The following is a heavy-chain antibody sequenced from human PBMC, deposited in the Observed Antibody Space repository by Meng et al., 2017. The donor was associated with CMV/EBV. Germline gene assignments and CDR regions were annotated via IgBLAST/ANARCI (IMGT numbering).Heavy chain of an antibody. CDR3: AREPYDSSGYYYDY. D-gene: IGHD3-22*01. J-gene: IGHJ4*02. Sequence: ASGFTFSSCAMHWVRQATGKGLEYVSAISSNGGSTYYADSVKGRFTISRDNSKNTLYLQMGSLRAEDMAVYYCAREPYDSSGYYYDYWGQGTLVTVSS. V-gene: IGHV3-64*02. CDR2: ISSNGGST. CDR1: GFTFSSCA.